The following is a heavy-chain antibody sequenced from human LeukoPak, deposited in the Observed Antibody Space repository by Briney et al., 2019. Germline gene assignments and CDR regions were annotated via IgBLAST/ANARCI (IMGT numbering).Heavy chain of an antibody. CDR2: IRPSGDNT. Sequence: GGSLRLSCAASGFTFSSYDMTWVRQAPGRGLEWVSSIRPSGDNTYYGDSVKGRFTISRDNSKNTLCLQMNSLRAEDTAVYYCAREVRMVRGVYFDYWGQGTLVIVSS. V-gene: IGHV3-23*01. CDR3: AREVRMVRGVYFDY. CDR1: GFTFSSYD. D-gene: IGHD3-10*01. J-gene: IGHJ4*02.